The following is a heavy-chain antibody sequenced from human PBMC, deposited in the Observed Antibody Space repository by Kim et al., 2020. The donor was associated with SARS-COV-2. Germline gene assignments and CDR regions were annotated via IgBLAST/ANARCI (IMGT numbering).Heavy chain of an antibody. CDR3: ARSYYAILTGHNWFDP. Sequence: SETLSLTCTVSGGSISSSYYYWGWIRQPPGKGLDWIGTVYYSGTSYYNPSLKSRVTISVDTSENQFSLHLTSVTAADTAIYYCARSYYAILTGHNWFDP. CDR2: VYYSGTS. V-gene: IGHV4-39*01. CDR1: GGSISSSYYY. D-gene: IGHD3-9*01. J-gene: IGHJ5*02.